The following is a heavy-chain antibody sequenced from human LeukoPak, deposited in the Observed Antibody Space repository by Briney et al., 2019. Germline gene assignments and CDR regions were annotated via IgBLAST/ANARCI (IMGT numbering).Heavy chain of an antibody. Sequence: GSSVKVSCKASGGTFSSYAISWVRQAPGQGLEWIGRIIPIFGTANYAQKFQGRVTITTDESTSTAYMELSSLRSEDTAVYYCARDPLAAGTVGAFDIWGQGTMVTVSS. CDR3: ARDPLAAGTVGAFDI. V-gene: IGHV1-69*05. D-gene: IGHD6-13*01. CDR1: GGTFSSYA. CDR2: IIPIFGTA. J-gene: IGHJ3*02.